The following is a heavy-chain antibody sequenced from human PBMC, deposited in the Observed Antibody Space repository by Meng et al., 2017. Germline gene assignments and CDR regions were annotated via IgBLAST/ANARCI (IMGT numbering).Heavy chain of an antibody. CDR3: LDEAPRSDY. CDR2: ISGDGSIT. J-gene: IGHJ4*02. V-gene: IGHV3-74*01. Sequence: VEWVVFGGCLVQPGGSLRLSCAASGFTFNTYWMHWVRQVPGKGLVWVSRISGDGSITSYADSVKGRFTISRDNAKNTLYLQMNSLRPEDTAVYYCLDEAPRSDYWGQGSLVTVSS. D-gene: IGHD1-1*01. CDR1: GFTFNTYW.